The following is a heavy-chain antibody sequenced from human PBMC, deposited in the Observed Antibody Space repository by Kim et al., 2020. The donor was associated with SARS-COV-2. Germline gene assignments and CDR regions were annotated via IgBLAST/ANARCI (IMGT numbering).Heavy chain of an antibody. V-gene: IGHV3-11*01. CDR3: ASGYSGSRVLDY. Sequence: YYADSGKGRFTSSRDNAKNSLYLQMNSLRAEDTAVYYCASGYSGSRVLDYWGQGTLVTVSS. D-gene: IGHD5-12*01. J-gene: IGHJ4*02.